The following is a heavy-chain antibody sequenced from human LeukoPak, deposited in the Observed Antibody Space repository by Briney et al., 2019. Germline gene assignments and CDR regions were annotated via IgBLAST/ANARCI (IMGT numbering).Heavy chain of an antibody. CDR2: IYSGGST. Sequence: ESGGSLRLSCAASGLTFSSYAMSWVRQAPGKGLEWVSAIYSGGSTYYADSVKGRFTISRDNFKNTLYLQMNSLRAEDTAVYYCARDRGDYYDSSGLHWGQGTLVTVSS. V-gene: IGHV3-66*01. J-gene: IGHJ4*02. D-gene: IGHD3-22*01. CDR3: ARDRGDYYDSSGLH. CDR1: GLTFSSYA.